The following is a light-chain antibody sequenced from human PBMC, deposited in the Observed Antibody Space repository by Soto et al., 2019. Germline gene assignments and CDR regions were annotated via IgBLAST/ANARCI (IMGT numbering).Light chain of an antibody. J-gene: IGLJ2*01. CDR2: EVN. CDR1: SSDVGGYNY. V-gene: IGLV2-14*01. Sequence: QSALTQPASVSGSPGQSITISCTGTSSDVGGYNYVSWYQQHPGKAPKLMIYEVNNRPSGVSHRFSGSKSGNTASLTISGLQSEDEADYYCSSSSSSNTLLFGGGTKLIVL. CDR3: SSSSSSNTLL.